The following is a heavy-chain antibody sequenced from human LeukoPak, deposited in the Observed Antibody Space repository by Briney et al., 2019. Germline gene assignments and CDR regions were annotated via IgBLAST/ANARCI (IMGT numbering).Heavy chain of an antibody. CDR1: GFTFRDYT. V-gene: IGHV3-21*01. CDR3: AREVVIVVEPAANTIDY. CDR2: ISKSGTYI. Sequence: GGSLRLSCAASGFTFRDYTMNWVRQAPGKGLEWVSAISKSGTYIKYADSVKGRFTVSRDNAKNSLFLQMNSLRVEDTAVYYYAREVVIVVEPAANTIDYWGQGTRVTVSS. J-gene: IGHJ4*02. D-gene: IGHD2-2*01.